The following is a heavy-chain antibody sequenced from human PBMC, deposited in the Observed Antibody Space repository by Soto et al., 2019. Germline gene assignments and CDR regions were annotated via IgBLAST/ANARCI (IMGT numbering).Heavy chain of an antibody. CDR2: IIPILAIA. D-gene: IGHD4-17*01. CDR1: GGTFSSYT. Sequence: QVQLVQSGAEVKKPGSSVKVSCKASGGTFSSYTISWLRQAPGQGLEWMGRIIPILAIANYAQKFQGRVTITAEKSTSTAYMELSSLRSEDTAVYYCERATGTGDNWFDPWGQGTLVTVSS. CDR3: ERATGTGDNWFDP. V-gene: IGHV1-69*02. J-gene: IGHJ5*02.